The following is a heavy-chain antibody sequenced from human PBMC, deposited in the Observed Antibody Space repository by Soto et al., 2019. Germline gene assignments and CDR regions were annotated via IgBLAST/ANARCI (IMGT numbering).Heavy chain of an antibody. Sequence: QITLKESGPTLVKPTQTLTLTCTFSGFSLSTSGVGVGWIRQPPGKALEWLALIYWNDDKRYSPSLRIRLTITKDTSKDQVVRTMTNMDPVDTATYYGAVVVVAATLPTYWYFALWGRGALVTDTS. D-gene: IGHD2-15*01. J-gene: IGHJ2*01. V-gene: IGHV2-5*01. CDR1: GFSLSTSGVG. CDR3: AVVVVAATLPTYWYFAL. CDR2: IYWNDDK.